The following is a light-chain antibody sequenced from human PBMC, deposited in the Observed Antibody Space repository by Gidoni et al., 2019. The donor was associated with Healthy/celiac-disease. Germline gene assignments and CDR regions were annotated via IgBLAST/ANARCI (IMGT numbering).Light chain of an antibody. Sequence: DIVMTQSPDSLAVSLGERATINCKSSQSVLYSSNNKNYLAWYQQKPGQPPKLLIYWASTRESGVPDRFSGSGSGTDFTLTISSRQAEDVAVYYCQQYYSTPLTFGPGTKVEIK. CDR3: QQYYSTPLT. V-gene: IGKV4-1*01. J-gene: IGKJ3*01. CDR2: WAS. CDR1: QSVLYSSNNKNY.